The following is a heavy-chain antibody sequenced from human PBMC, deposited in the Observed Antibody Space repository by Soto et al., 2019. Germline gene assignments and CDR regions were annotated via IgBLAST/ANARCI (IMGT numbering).Heavy chain of an antibody. J-gene: IGHJ5*02. V-gene: IGHV4-31*03. CDR2: IYYSGST. Sequence: LSLTCTVSGGSISSGGYFWSWIRQQPGKGLEWIGYIYYSGSTYYNPSLKSRVTISMDTSKNQFSLKLRSVTAADTAVYYCARYRPYNWFDPWGQGTLVTVSS. CDR3: ARYRPYNWFDP. D-gene: IGHD6-6*01. CDR1: GGSISSGGYF.